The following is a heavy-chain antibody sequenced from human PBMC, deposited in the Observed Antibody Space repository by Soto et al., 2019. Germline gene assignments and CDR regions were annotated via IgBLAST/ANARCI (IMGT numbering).Heavy chain of an antibody. Sequence: SETLSLTCAVSGGSISTSNWWSWVRQPPGKGLEWIGEVYRTGSTNYNPSLESRVTISIDKSKNQFSLKLSSVTAADTAVYYCARRQWLRIFDCWGQGTLVTVSS. CDR2: VYRTGST. V-gene: IGHV4-4*02. CDR1: GGSISTSNW. D-gene: IGHD5-12*01. J-gene: IGHJ4*02. CDR3: ARRQWLRIFDC.